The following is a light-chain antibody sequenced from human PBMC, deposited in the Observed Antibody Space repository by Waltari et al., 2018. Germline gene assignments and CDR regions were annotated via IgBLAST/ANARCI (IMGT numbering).Light chain of an antibody. V-gene: IGKV3-20*01. CDR2: GAS. Sequence: EMVLTQSPCSLSLSPGERATLSCRASHSVSNNYLAWYQQIPGHAPSLLIYGASNRATGIPDRFSGSGYGTDFTLTINRLEPADCAVYYCQKYGSSNTFGGGTKVELK. J-gene: IGKJ4*01. CDR1: HSVSNNY. CDR3: QKYGSSNT.